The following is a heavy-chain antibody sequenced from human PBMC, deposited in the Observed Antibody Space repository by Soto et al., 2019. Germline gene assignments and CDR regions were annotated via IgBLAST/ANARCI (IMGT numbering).Heavy chain of an antibody. V-gene: IGHV4-39*02. CDR2: IYYTGGT. J-gene: IGHJ1*01. Sequence: SETLSVTCTVSGDSISTRSNYWGWIRQPPGKGLEWIGSIYYTGGTYYNPSLKSRVTLFLDTSKNQFSLNLNSVTAADTAVYYCAREGPPIRAHNPPEYFQHWGQGTPVTVSS. CDR1: GDSISTRSNY. CDR3: AREGPPIRAHNPPEYFQH.